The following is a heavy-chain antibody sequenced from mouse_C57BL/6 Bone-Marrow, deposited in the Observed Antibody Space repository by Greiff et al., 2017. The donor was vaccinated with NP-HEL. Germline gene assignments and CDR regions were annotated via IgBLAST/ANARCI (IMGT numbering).Heavy chain of an antibody. CDR3: TTWGTVVANYFDY. J-gene: IGHJ2*01. D-gene: IGHD1-1*01. V-gene: IGHV14-1*01. Sequence: VQLQQSGAELVRPGASVKLSCTASGFNIKDYYMHWVKQRPEQGLEWIGRIDPEDGDTEYAPKFQGKATMTADTSSNTASLQLSSLTSEDTAVEYCTTWGTVVANYFDYWGQGTTLTVAA. CDR2: IDPEDGDT. CDR1: GFNIKDYY.